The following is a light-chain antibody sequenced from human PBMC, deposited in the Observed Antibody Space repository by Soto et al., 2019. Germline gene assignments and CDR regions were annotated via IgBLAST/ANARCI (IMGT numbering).Light chain of an antibody. J-gene: IGKJ4*01. Sequence: EIVLPQSPGTLSLSPGERATLSCRASQTVRHSDLVWYQQKPGQAPRLLMYGASSRATGIPDRFSGSGSGTDFTLTIRRLEPEDFAMYYCHQYVTSPLPFGGGTKVEIK. CDR1: QTVRHSD. V-gene: IGKV3-20*01. CDR3: HQYVTSPLP. CDR2: GAS.